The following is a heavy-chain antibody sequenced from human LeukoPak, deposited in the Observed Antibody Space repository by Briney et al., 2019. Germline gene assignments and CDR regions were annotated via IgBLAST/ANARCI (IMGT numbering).Heavy chain of an antibody. CDR3: ARVEIQVSSSWPYYYYYMDV. D-gene: IGHD6-13*01. J-gene: IGHJ6*03. V-gene: IGHV3-11*01. CDR2: ISSSGSTI. CDR1: GFTFSDYY. Sequence: PGGSLRLSCAAPGFTFSDYYMSWIRQAPGKGLEWVSYISSSGSTIYYADSVKGRFTISRDNAKNSLYLQMNSLRAEDTAVYYCARVEIQVSSSWPYYYYYMDVWGKGTTVTVSS.